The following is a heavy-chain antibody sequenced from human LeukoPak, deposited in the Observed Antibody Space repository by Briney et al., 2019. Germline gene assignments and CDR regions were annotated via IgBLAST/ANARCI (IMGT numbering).Heavy chain of an antibody. CDR1: GGSISSRTYY. D-gene: IGHD1-26*01. Sequence: SETLSLTCTVSGGSISSRTYYWGWIRQPPGKGLEWIGSVYSIGTTYYSPSLKSRVTISVDTSKNQFSLKLSSVTAADTAVYYCARGRLEAMWELLPYEAFDIWGQGTMVTVSS. J-gene: IGHJ3*02. CDR3: ARGRLEAMWELLPYEAFDI. CDR2: VYSIGTT. V-gene: IGHV4-39*07.